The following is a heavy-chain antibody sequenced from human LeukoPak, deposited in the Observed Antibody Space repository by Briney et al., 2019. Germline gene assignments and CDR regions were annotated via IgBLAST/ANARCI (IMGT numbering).Heavy chain of an antibody. CDR3: ARDRTLYYYDSSGYHPNWYFDL. V-gene: IGHV1-2*02. Sequence: ASVKVSCKASGYTFTGYYMHWVRQAPGQGLEWMGWTNPNSGGTNYAQKFQGRVTMTRDTSISTAYMELSRLRSDDTAVYYCARDRTLYYYDSSGYHPNWYFDLWGRGTLVTVSS. CDR1: GYTFTGYY. CDR2: TNPNSGGT. D-gene: IGHD3-22*01. J-gene: IGHJ2*01.